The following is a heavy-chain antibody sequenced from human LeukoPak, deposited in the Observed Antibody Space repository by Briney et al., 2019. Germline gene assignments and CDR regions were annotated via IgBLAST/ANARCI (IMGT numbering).Heavy chain of an antibody. Sequence: PGGSLRLSCAASGFTFSNDGMHWVRQAPGKVLEWVSVISYDGSNKYYADSVKGRFTISRDNSKNTLYLQMNSLRAEDTAMYYCAKTSGSTALWGQGTLVTVSS. CDR3: AKTSGSTAL. J-gene: IGHJ4*02. CDR2: ISYDGSNK. CDR1: GFTFSNDG. V-gene: IGHV3-30*18. D-gene: IGHD1-26*01.